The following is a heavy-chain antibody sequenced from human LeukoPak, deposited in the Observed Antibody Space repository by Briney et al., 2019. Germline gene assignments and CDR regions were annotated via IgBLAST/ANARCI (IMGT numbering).Heavy chain of an antibody. Sequence: ASVKVSCKASGYTFTGYYMHWVRQAPGQGLEWMGWMNPNSGNTGYAQKFQGRVTMTRNTSISTAYMELSSLRSEDTAVYYCARVPSPMVRGVNWFDPWGQGTLVTVSS. CDR3: ARVPSPMVRGVNWFDP. V-gene: IGHV1-8*02. J-gene: IGHJ5*02. D-gene: IGHD3-10*01. CDR2: MNPNSGNT. CDR1: GYTFTGYY.